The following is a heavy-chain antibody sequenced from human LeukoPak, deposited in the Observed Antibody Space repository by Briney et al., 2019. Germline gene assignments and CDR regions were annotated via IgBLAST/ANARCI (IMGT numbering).Heavy chain of an antibody. CDR3: ARRTGITYYFDY. D-gene: IGHD3-16*01. CDR1: GFTFSDYY. V-gene: IGHV3-11*01. Sequence: GGSLRLSCAASGFTFSDYYMSLIRQAPGKGLEWVSYISSSGSTIYYADSVRGRFTISRDNAKNSLYLQMNSLRAEDTAVYYCARRTGITYYFDYWGQGTLVTVSS. J-gene: IGHJ4*02. CDR2: ISSSGSTI.